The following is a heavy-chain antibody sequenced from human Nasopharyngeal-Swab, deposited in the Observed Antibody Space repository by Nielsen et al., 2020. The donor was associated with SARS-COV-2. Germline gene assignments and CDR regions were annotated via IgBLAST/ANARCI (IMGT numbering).Heavy chain of an antibody. CDR3: ARGDPYYYGMDV. V-gene: IGHV3-53*01. J-gene: IGHJ6*02. CDR2: IYSGGST. Sequence: WIRQPPGKGLEWVSVIYSGGSTYYADSVKGRFTISRDNSKNTLYLQMNSLRAEDTAVYYCARGDPYYYGMDVWGQGTTVTSP.